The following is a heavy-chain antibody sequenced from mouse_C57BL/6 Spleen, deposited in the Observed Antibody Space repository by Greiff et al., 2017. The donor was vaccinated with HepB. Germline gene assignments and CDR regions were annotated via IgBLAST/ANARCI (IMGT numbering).Heavy chain of an antibody. CDR1: GYTFTDYY. J-gene: IGHJ3*01. CDR3: ARLDYYGKEDWFAY. V-gene: IGHV1-19*01. CDR2: INPYNGGT. Sequence: VQLKESGPVLVKPGASVKMSCKASGYTFTDYYMNWVKQSHGKSLEWIGVINPYNGGTSSNQKFKGKATLTVDKSSSTAYMELNSLTSEDSAVYYCARLDYYGKEDWFAYWGQGTLVTVSA. D-gene: IGHD1-1*01.